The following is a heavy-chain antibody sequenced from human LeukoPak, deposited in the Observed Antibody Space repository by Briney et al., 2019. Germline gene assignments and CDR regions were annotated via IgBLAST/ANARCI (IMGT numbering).Heavy chain of an antibody. CDR1: GFTFSSYG. CDR2: ISGSGGST. D-gene: IGHD4-23*01. J-gene: IGHJ4*02. Sequence: GGTLRLSCAASGFTFSSYGMSWVRQAPGKGLEWVSAISGSGGSTYYADSVKGRFTISRDNSKNTLYLQMNSLRAEDTAVYYCAKGSARRWFWYFDYWGQGTLVTVSS. V-gene: IGHV3-23*01. CDR3: AKGSARRWFWYFDY.